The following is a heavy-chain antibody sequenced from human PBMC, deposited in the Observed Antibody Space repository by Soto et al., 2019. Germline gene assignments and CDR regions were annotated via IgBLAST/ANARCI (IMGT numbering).Heavy chain of an antibody. V-gene: IGHV4-59*01. D-gene: IGHD5-12*01. Sequence: SETLSPTCTVSGGSISSYYWSWIRQPPGKGLEWIGYIYYSGSTNYNPSLKSRVTISVDTSKNRFSLKLSSVTAADTAVYYCASSRDGYIALFDYWGQGTLVTVSS. CDR3: ASSRDGYIALFDY. J-gene: IGHJ4*02. CDR2: IYYSGST. CDR1: GGSISSYY.